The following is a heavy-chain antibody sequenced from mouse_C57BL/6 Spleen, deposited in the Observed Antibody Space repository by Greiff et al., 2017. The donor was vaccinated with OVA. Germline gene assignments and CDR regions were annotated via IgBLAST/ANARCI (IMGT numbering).Heavy chain of an antibody. CDR2: ISSGGSYT. D-gene: IGHD1-1*01. J-gene: IGHJ4*01. CDR3: ARHAQSSSITTVVAGNAMDY. V-gene: IGHV5-6*01. Sequence: EVNVVESGGDLVKPGGSLKLSCAASGFTFSSYGMSWVRQTPDKRLEWVATISSGGSYTYYPDSVKGRFTISRDNAKNTLYLQMSSLKSEDTAMYYCARHAQSSSITTVVAGNAMDYWGQGTSVTVSS. CDR1: GFTFSSYG.